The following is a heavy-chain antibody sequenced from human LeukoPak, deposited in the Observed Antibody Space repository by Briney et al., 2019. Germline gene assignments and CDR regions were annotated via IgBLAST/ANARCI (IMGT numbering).Heavy chain of an antibody. J-gene: IGHJ4*02. V-gene: IGHV3-15*01. D-gene: IGHD1-26*01. CDR3: TTLAWSGSSGGY. Sequence: GGSLRLSCAASGLTLSNAWMTWVRQAPGEGMEWVGRIKSKIDSGTADYAAPVKGRFTISRDDSKNTVSLQMNSLKTEDTAIYYCTTLAWSGSSGGYWGQGTLVTVSS. CDR1: GLTLSNAW. CDR2: IKSKIDSGTA.